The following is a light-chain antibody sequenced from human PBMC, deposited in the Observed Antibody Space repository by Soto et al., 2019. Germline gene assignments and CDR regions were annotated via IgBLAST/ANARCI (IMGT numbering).Light chain of an antibody. J-gene: IGLJ1*01. CDR1: SSDVGSYNC. V-gene: IGLV2-18*02. CDR3: SSYTSSSTYV. Sequence: QSALTQPPSASGSPGQSVTISCTGTSSDVGSYNCVSWYQQPPGTAPKLMIYEVSNRPSGVPDRFSGSKSGNTASLTISGLQAEDEADYYCSSYTSSSTYVFGAGTKVTVL. CDR2: EVS.